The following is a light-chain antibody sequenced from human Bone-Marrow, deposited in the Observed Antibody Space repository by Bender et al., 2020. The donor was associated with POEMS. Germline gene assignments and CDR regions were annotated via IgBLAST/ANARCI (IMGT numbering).Light chain of an antibody. CDR1: SRDVGNYNY. Sequence: QSALTQPASVSGSPGQSITVSCTGTSRDVGNYNYVSWYQHHPGKAPKLMIYHVSSRPSGLSTRFSGSKSGNTASMTISGLQAEDEADYYCCSFARNTTWVFGGGTKLTVL. CDR3: CSFARNTTWV. V-gene: IGLV2-23*02. CDR2: HVS. J-gene: IGLJ3*02.